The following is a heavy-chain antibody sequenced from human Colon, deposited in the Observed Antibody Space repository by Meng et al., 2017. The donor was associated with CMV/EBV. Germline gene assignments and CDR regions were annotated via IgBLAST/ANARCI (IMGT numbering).Heavy chain of an antibody. V-gene: IGHV3-30-3*01. D-gene: IGHD3-10*01. Sequence: GGSLRLSCAASGFTFSSYAMHWVRQAPGKELEWVAVISYDGSNKYYADSVKGRFTISRDNSKNTLYLQMNSLRAEDTAVYYCARYYNAHLGAYYFDYWGQGTLVTVSS. CDR2: ISYDGSNK. CDR1: GFTFSSYA. CDR3: ARYYNAHLGAYYFDY. J-gene: IGHJ4*02.